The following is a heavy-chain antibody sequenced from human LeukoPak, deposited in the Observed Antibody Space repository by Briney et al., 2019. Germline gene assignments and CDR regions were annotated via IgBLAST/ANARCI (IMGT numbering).Heavy chain of an antibody. V-gene: IGHV4-59*01. J-gene: IGHJ4*02. CDR3: ARVRMATITLDY. D-gene: IGHD5-24*01. CDR2: IYYSGST. CDR1: GGSISSYY. Sequence: SETLSLTCTVSGGSISSYYWSWIRQPLGQRLEWIGYIYYSGSTNYNPSLKSRVTISVHTSKNQFSLKLSSVTAADTAVYYCARVRMATITLDYWGQGTLVTVSS.